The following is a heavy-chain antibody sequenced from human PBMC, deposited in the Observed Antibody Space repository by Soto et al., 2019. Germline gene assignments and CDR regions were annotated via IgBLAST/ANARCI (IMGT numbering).Heavy chain of an antibody. CDR3: ARVHSSSWYTYYYYYGMDV. CDR2: IYYSGST. Sequence: KTSETLSLTCTVSGGSISSYYWSRIRQPPGKGLEWIGYIYYSGSTNYNPSLKSRVTISVDTSKNQFSLKLSSVTAADTAVYYCARVHSSSWYTYYYYYGMDVWGQGTTVTVSS. D-gene: IGHD6-13*01. J-gene: IGHJ6*02. V-gene: IGHV4-59*01. CDR1: GGSISSYY.